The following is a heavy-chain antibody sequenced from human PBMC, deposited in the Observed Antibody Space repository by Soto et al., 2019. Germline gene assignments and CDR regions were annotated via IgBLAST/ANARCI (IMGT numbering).Heavy chain of an antibody. CDR3: ARVGLMITIFGVSLEMRWFDP. D-gene: IGHD3-3*01. CDR1: GGSISSGDYY. Sequence: TSETLSLTCTVSGGSISSGDYYWSWIRQPPGKGLEWIGYIYYSGSTYYNPSLKSRVTISVDTSKNQFSLKLSSVTAADTAVYYCARVGLMITIFGVSLEMRWFDPWGQGTLVTVSS. V-gene: IGHV4-30-4*01. CDR2: IYYSGST. J-gene: IGHJ5*02.